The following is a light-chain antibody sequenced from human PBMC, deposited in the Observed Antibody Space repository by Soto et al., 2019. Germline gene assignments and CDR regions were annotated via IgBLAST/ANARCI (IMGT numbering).Light chain of an antibody. CDR2: DVS. Sequence: SVLPQPASVSGSPGQSITISCPGTSSDVGGYNYVSWYQQHPGKAPKLMIYDVSNRPSGVSNRFSGSKSGNTASLTISGLQAEDEADYYCSSYTSSSTWVFGTGTKVTVL. V-gene: IGLV2-14*01. J-gene: IGLJ1*01. CDR1: SSDVGGYNY. CDR3: SSYTSSSTWV.